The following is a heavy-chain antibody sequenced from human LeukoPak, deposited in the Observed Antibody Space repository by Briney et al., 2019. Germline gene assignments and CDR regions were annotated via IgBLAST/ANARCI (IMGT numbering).Heavy chain of an antibody. D-gene: IGHD3-3*01. J-gene: IGHJ5*02. CDR2: ISSSSSTI. CDR1: GFTFSSYS. V-gene: IGHV3-48*01. Sequence: GGSLRLSCAASGFTFSSYSMNWVRQAPGKGPEWVSYISSSSSTIYYADSVKGRFTISRDNAKNSLYLQMNSLRAEDTAVYYCARVLEWLLPWLDPWGQGTLVTVSS. CDR3: ARVLEWLLPWLDP.